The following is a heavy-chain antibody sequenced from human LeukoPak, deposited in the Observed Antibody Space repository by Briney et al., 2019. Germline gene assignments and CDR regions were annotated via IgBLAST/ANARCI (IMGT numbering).Heavy chain of an antibody. Sequence: SETLSLTCTVSGGSISSGSYYWSWIRQPAGKGLGWIVRIYTSGSTHYKPPLKSRVTISVDTSKSQFSLKLSSVTAADTAVYYCARVARSSHYCSGGSCSRGYFDYWGQGTLVTVSS. D-gene: IGHD2-15*01. CDR3: ARVARSSHYCSGGSCSRGYFDY. V-gene: IGHV4-61*02. CDR2: IYTSGST. J-gene: IGHJ4*02. CDR1: GGSISSGSYY.